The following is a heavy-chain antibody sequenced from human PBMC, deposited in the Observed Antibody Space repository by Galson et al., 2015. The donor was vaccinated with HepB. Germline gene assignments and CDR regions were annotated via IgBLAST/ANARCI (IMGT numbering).Heavy chain of an antibody. D-gene: IGHD6-19*01. J-gene: IGHJ6*02. CDR3: ARQNSSGRYSYYSYGMDV. CDR2: ISSSSSTI. CDR1: GFTFSSYS. Sequence: SLRLSCAASGFTFSSYSMHWVRQAPGKGLVWVSYISSSSSTIYYADSVKGRFTISRDNAKNTLYLQMNSLRDEDTAVYYCARQNSSGRYSYYSYGMDVWVPGSTVTAS. V-gene: IGHV3-48*02.